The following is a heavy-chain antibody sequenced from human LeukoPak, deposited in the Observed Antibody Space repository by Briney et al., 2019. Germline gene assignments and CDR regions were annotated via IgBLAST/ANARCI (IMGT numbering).Heavy chain of an antibody. J-gene: IGHJ6*02. Sequence: ASVKVSCKASGYTFTSYGISWVRQAPGQGLEWMGWISAYNGNTNYAQKLQGRVTMTTDTSTSTAYMELGSLRSDDTAVYYCAREYCSGGSCWHYYYYGMDVWGQGTTVTVSS. D-gene: IGHD2-15*01. CDR1: GYTFTSYG. V-gene: IGHV1-18*01. CDR3: AREYCSGGSCWHYYYYGMDV. CDR2: ISAYNGNT.